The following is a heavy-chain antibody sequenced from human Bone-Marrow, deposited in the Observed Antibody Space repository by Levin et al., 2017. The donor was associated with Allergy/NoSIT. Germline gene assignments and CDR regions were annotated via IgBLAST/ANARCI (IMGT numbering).Heavy chain of an antibody. CDR2: ISYDGSNK. CDR1: GFAFSSHG. CDR3: AKDVTTFGRGTAGHYALDV. J-gene: IGHJ6*02. D-gene: IGHD3-16*01. Sequence: GGSLRLSCAASGFAFSSHGVHWVRQAPGKGLEWVAVISYDGSNKYYADSVQGRFTISRDNSKNTLYLQMSSLRGEDTAVYYCAKDVTTFGRGTAGHYALDVWGQGTTVTVSS. V-gene: IGHV3-30*18.